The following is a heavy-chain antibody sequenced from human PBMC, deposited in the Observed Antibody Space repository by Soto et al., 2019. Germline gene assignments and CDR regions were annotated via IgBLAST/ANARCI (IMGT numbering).Heavy chain of an antibody. J-gene: IGHJ4*02. CDR2: INPGNGKT. V-gene: IGHV1-3*01. D-gene: IGHD1-1*01. CDR1: GYIFTSLA. Sequence: APVKVACKAAGYIFTSLAIHWVRQAPGQRLEWMGWINPGNGKTKYSQSFQGRVTITRDTSASTAYMELSSLRSEDTAVYFCARDLNAYNSTGYWGQGTLVTVLL. CDR3: ARDLNAYNSTGY.